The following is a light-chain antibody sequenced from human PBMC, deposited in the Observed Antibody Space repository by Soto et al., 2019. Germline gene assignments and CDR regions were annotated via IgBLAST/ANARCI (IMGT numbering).Light chain of an antibody. CDR1: SSDVGGYNY. J-gene: IGLJ1*01. Sequence: QSALTQPPSASGSPGQSVTISCTGTSSDVGGYNYVSWYQQHPGKAPRLMIYEVSMRPSGVPDRFSGSKSGNTASLTVSGLQAGDEADYYCSSYADRNNYVFGTGTKLTVL. CDR2: EVS. V-gene: IGLV2-8*01. CDR3: SSYADRNNYV.